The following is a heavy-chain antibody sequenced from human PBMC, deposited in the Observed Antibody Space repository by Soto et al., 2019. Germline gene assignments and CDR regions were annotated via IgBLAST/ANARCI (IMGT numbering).Heavy chain of an antibody. CDR2: IYYSGST. D-gene: IGHD3-22*01. Sequence: TSETLSLTCTVSGGSITSSSYYWSWIRQPPGKGLEWIGYIYYSGSTNYNPSLKSRVTISVDTSKNQFSLKLSSVTAADTAVYYCAREGNYYDSSGYYIRRVFDYWGQGTLVTVSS. J-gene: IGHJ4*02. V-gene: IGHV4-61*01. CDR1: GGSITSSSYY. CDR3: AREGNYYDSSGYYIRRVFDY.